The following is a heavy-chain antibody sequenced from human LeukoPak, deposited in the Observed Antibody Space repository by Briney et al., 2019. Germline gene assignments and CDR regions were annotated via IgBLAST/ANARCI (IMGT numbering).Heavy chain of an antibody. V-gene: IGHV3-48*03. D-gene: IGHD6-6*01. CDR2: ISTSGSSR. J-gene: IGHJ4*02. Sequence: QSWGSLRLSCAASGFTFSNSEMSWVRQAPGKGLEWVSYISTSGSSRFYADSVKGRFTVSRDNARNSLYLQMNSLRAEDTAVYYCARGWQLGNWGQGTLVTVSS. CDR1: GFTFSNSE. CDR3: ARGWQLGN.